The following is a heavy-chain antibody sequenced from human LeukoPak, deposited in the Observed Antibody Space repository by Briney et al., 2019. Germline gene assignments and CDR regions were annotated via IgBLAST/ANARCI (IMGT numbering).Heavy chain of an antibody. CDR1: GFTFSSYA. V-gene: IGHV3-23*01. Sequence: VQPGGSLRLSCAASGFTFSSYAMSGVRQAPGKGLEWVLAITASGDSTYYVDSVKGRFTISRDNSKNTLYLQMNSPRADDTAVYYCAKSDHGFWTGYKRWGQGTLVTVSS. CDR2: ITASGDST. J-gene: IGHJ4*02. CDR3: AKSDHGFWTGYKR. D-gene: IGHD3/OR15-3a*01.